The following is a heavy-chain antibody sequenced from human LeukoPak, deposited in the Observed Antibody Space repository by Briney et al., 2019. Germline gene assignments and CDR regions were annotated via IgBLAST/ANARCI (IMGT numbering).Heavy chain of an antibody. CDR2: MYWISDFK. J-gene: IGHJ2*01. CDR3: AKGPKENWYFDL. Sequence: PGRSLRLSCAASGFNFNDSDIHWVRHAPGKGLEWVSAMYWISDFKAYADSVKGRFTISRDNDKNSVHLQMNSLRPEDMAVYYCAKGPKENWYFDLWGRGTLVTVSS. V-gene: IGHV3-9*03. CDR1: GFNFNDSD.